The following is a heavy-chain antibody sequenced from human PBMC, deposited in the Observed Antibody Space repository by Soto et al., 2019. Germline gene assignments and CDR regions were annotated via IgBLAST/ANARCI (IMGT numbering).Heavy chain of an antibody. CDR3: ARDERYSSGWYTFDY. D-gene: IGHD6-19*01. J-gene: IGHJ4*02. Sequence: QVQLVESGGGVVQPGRSLRLSCAASGFTFSNYAMHWVRQAPGKGLEWVAVVSYDGSNKYYADSVKGRFTISRDSSKNTLYLQMNSLRAEDTAVYHCARDERYSSGWYTFDYWGQGTLVTVSS. V-gene: IGHV3-30-3*01. CDR1: GFTFSNYA. CDR2: VSYDGSNK.